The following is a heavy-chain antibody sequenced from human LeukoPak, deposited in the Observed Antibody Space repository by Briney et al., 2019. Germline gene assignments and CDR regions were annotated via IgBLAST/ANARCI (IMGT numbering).Heavy chain of an antibody. J-gene: IGHJ4*02. CDR2: INTNTGNP. D-gene: IGHD3-22*01. CDR1: GYTFTSYA. CDR3: ARIVGVSYYDSSGYLDY. V-gene: IGHV7-4-1*02. Sequence: GASVKVSCKASGYTFTSYAMNWVRQAPGQGLEWMGWINTNTGNPTYAQGFTGRFVFSLDTSVGTAYLQISSLKAEDTAVYYCARIVGVSYYDSSGYLDYWGQGTLVTVSS.